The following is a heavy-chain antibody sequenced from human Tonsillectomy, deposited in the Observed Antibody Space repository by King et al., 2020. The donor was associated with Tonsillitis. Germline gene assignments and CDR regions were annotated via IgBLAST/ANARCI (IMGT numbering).Heavy chain of an antibody. D-gene: IGHD3-10*01. J-gene: IGHJ4*02. CDR1: GGSISSYY. CDR3: ARDLYGGFGDFGY. Sequence: VQLQESGPGLVKPSETLSLTCTVSGGSISSYYWSWIRQPPGKGLEWIGYIYYSGITNSNPSLKSRVTISIHTSKNQFSLKLSSVTAADTAVYYCARDLYGGFGDFGYWGQGTLVTVSS. V-gene: IGHV4-59*01. CDR2: IYYSGIT.